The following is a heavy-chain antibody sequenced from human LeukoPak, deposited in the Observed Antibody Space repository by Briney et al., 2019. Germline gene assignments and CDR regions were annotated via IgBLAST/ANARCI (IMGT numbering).Heavy chain of an antibody. J-gene: IGHJ4*02. D-gene: IGHD3-3*01. V-gene: IGHV3-53*01. Sequence: PGVSLRLSCAASGFTVSSNYMSWVRQAPGKGLEWVSVIYSGGSTYYADSVKGRFTISRDNSKNTLYLQMNSLRAEDTAVYYCARNQYYDFWSGYHRYWGQGTLVTASS. CDR1: GFTVSSNY. CDR2: IYSGGST. CDR3: ARNQYYDFWSGYHRY.